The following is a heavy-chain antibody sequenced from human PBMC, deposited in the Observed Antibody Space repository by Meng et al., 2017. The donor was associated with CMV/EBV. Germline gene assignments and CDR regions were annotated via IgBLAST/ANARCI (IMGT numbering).Heavy chain of an antibody. CDR1: GGTFSSYA. D-gene: IGHD3-3*01. CDR2: IIPILGIA. J-gene: IGHJ6*02. CDR3: ARQRVTIFGVVTLYYGMDV. V-gene: IGHV1-69*10. Sequence: LVKVSCKASGGTFSSYAISWVRQAPGQGLEWMGGIIPILGIANYAQKFQGRVTITADKSTSTAYMELSSLRSEDTAVYYCARQRVTIFGVVTLYYGMDVWGQGTTVTVSS.